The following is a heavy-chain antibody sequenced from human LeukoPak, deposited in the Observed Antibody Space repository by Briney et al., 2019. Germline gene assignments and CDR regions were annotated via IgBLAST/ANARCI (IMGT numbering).Heavy chain of an antibody. CDR1: GFTFDDYA. J-gene: IGHJ4*02. CDR3: AKGVYSSGWYYYFDY. V-gene: IGHV3-9*03. D-gene: IGHD6-19*01. Sequence: GRSLRLSCAASGFTFDDYAMHWVRQAPGKGLEWVSGISRNSGSIGYADSVKGRFTISRDNAKNSLYLQMNSLRAEDMALYYCAKGVYSSGWYYYFDYWGQGTLVTVSS. CDR2: ISRNSGSI.